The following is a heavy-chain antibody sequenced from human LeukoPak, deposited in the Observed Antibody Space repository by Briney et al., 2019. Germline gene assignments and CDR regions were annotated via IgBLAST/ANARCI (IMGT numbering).Heavy chain of an antibody. D-gene: IGHD6-19*01. J-gene: IGHJ4*02. CDR3: ARGPPVAGSSSTRADC. CDR2: INHSGST. Sequence: SETLSLTCAVYGGSFSGYYWSWIRQPPGKGLEWIGEINHSGSTNYNPSLKSRVTISVDTSKNQFSLKLSSVTAADTAVYYCARGPPVAGSSSTRADCWGQGTLVTVSS. CDR1: GGSFSGYY. V-gene: IGHV4-34*01.